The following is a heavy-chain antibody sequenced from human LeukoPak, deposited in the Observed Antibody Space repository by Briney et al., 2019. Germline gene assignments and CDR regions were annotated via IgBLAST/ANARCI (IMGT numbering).Heavy chain of an antibody. CDR1: GGSISSSSYY. CDR2: IYYSGST. V-gene: IGHV4-39*01. Sequence: SETLSLTCTVSGGSISSSSYYWGWIRQPPGKGLDWIGSIYYSGSTYYNPSLKSRVTISVDTSKNQFSLKLSSVTAADTAVYYCARHVGYCSSTSCYALNWFDPWGQGTLVTVSS. CDR3: ARHVGYCSSTSCYALNWFDP. J-gene: IGHJ5*02. D-gene: IGHD2-2*01.